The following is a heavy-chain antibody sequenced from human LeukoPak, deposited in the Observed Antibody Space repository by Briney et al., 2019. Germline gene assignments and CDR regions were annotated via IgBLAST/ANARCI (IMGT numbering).Heavy chain of an antibody. V-gene: IGHV4-59*01. CDR1: GGSISSYY. D-gene: IGHD6-13*01. J-gene: IGHJ4*02. CDR3: ARGVYIAAAQYAY. Sequence: SETVSLTCTVSGGSISSYYWSWIRQPPGKGLEWIGYIYYSGTTNYNPSLKSRVTISVDTSKNQFSLKLSSVTAADTAVYYCARGVYIAAAQYAYWGQGTLVTVSS. CDR2: IYYSGTT.